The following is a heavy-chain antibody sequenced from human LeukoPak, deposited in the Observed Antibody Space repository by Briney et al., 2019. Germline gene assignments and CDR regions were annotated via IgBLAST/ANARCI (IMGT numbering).Heavy chain of an antibody. J-gene: IGHJ4*02. D-gene: IGHD5-18*01. Sequence: GGSLRLSCAASGFTFSNYAMSWVRQAPGKWLEWVSSLISSGAVTYYADSVKGRFTISRDNSKNTVHLQMDSLRAEDSAVYYCAKNAGYSYGLYYFDYWGQGTLVTVSS. CDR2: LISSGAVT. CDR1: GFTFSNYA. V-gene: IGHV3-23*01. CDR3: AKNAGYSYGLYYFDY.